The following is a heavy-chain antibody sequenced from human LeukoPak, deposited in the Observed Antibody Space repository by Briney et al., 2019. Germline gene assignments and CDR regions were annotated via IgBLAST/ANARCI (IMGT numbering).Heavy chain of an antibody. D-gene: IGHD2-15*01. V-gene: IGHV5-51*01. J-gene: IGHJ3*02. Sequence: GESLKISCKGSGYSFTSYWIGWVRQMPGKGLEWMGIIYPGDSDTRHSPSFQGQVTISADKSISTAYLQWSSLKASDTAMYYCARRGYCSGGSCLDAFDIWGQGTMVTVSS. CDR3: ARRGYCSGGSCLDAFDI. CDR2: IYPGDSDT. CDR1: GYSFTSYW.